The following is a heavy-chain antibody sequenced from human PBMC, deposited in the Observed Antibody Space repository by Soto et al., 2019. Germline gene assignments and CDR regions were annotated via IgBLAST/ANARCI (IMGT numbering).Heavy chain of an antibody. D-gene: IGHD6-19*01. V-gene: IGHV1-69*01. Sequence: QVQLVQSGAEVKKPGSSVKVSCKASGGTFSSYAISWVRQAPGQGLEWMGGIIPIFGTANYVQKFQGRVTITTDESTSTAYLELSSLRSEATAVYYWARVTPNRGWFDGDYWGQGTLVPVSS. J-gene: IGHJ4*02. CDR2: IIPIFGTA. CDR1: GGTFSSYA. CDR3: ARVTPNRGWFDGDY.